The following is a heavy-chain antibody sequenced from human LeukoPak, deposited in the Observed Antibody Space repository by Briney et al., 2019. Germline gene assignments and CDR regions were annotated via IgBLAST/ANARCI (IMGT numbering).Heavy chain of an antibody. D-gene: IGHD3-16*01. Sequence: GGSLRLSCAASGFTFSSYAMSWVRQAPGKGLEWVSAISGSGGSTYYADSVKGRFTISRDNSKNTLYLQMSSLRAEDTAVYYCASIMITFGGVTRDDYWGQGTLVTVSS. CDR1: GFTFSSYA. CDR2: ISGSGGST. J-gene: IGHJ4*02. V-gene: IGHV3-23*01. CDR3: ASIMITFGGVTRDDY.